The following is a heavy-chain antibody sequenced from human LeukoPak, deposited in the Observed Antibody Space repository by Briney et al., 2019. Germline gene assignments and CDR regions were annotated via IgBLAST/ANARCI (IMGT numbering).Heavy chain of an antibody. D-gene: IGHD4-17*01. CDR1: GFTFSSYW. CDR3: ARYGLGDTFDI. V-gene: IGHV3-7*01. CDR2: IKQDGSET. J-gene: IGHJ3*02. Sequence: GGSLRLSCAASGFTFSSYWMSWVRQAPGKGLEWVASIKQDGSETRYVDSVKGRFTIFRDNTKTSPYLQMNSLRAEDTAVYYCARYGLGDTFDIWGQGTVVTVSS.